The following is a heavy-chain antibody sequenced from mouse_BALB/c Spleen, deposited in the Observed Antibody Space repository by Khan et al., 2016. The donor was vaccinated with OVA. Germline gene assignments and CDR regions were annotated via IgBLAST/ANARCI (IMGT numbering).Heavy chain of an antibody. J-gene: IGHJ3*01. CDR3: TRRNWDVAWFAY. V-gene: IGHV1-5*01. Sequence: EVKLLESGTVLARPGASVKMSCKASGYTFTSYWIHWIKQRPGQGLEWIGDIYPGNTDTNYNQKFKGKAKLTAVTSTSTAYMELSSLTNEDSAVYYCTRRNWDVAWFAYWGQGTLVTVSA. CDR1: GYTFTSYW. D-gene: IGHD4-1*01. CDR2: IYPGNTDT.